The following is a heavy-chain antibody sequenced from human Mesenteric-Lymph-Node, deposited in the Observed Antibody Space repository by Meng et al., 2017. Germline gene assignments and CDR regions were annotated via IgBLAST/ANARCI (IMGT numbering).Heavy chain of an antibody. D-gene: IGHD6-13*01. J-gene: IGHJ5*02. V-gene: IGHV4-30-4*01. CDR3: ARLGPRWFDP. CDR1: GDSISSGEYF. CDR2: IYHNGST. Sequence: QGRWQGAGPGLVKPSQTWSLTCTVSGDSISSGEYFWSWIRQPPGKGLEWIGYIYHNGSTYYNPYFKSRVTISLDRSKNQVSLKLNSVTAADTAVYSCARLGPRWFDPWGQGTLVTVSS.